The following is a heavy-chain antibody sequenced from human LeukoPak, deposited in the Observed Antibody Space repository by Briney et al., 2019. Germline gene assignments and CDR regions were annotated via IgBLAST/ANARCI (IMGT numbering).Heavy chain of an antibody. V-gene: IGHV3-23*01. CDR2: ISGSGSTT. J-gene: IGHJ4*02. CDR1: GFTFSSYA. Sequence: GGSLRLSCAASGFTFSSYAMTWVCQAPGKGLEWVSAISGSGSTTYYADSVKGRFTISRDNAKNSLYLQMNSLRAEDTAVYYCARENHSWRYVWGSSTLDYWGQGTLVTVSS. D-gene: IGHD3-16*01. CDR3: ARENHSWRYVWGSSTLDY.